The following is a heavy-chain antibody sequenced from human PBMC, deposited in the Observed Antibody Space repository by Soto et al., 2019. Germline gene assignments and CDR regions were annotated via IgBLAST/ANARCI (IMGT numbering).Heavy chain of an antibody. Sequence: QVQLVQSGAEVKKPGSSVKVSCKASGATFSTSAISWVRQAPGQGLEWVGGIMPVFATPDYAQKFQGRVIITADESTTTAYLELTSLRTDDTAVYYCERDNDRQQLGVNYYYSVDVWGQATAITVPS. CDR2: IMPVFATP. D-gene: IGHD1-1*01. CDR3: ERDNDRQQLGVNYYYSVDV. V-gene: IGHV1-69*12. J-gene: IGHJ6*02. CDR1: GATFSTSA.